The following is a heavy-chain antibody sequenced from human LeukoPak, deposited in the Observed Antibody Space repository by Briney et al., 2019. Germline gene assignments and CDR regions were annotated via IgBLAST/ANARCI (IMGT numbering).Heavy chain of an antibody. V-gene: IGHV4-39*07. J-gene: IGHJ4*02. CDR1: GGSISSSSYY. Sequence: TSETLSLTCTVSGGSISSSSYYWGWIRQPPGKGLEWIGSIYYSGSTYYNPSLKSRVTISVDTSKNQFSLKLSSVTAADTAVYYCARDFYYDSLWGQGTLVTVSS. CDR3: ARDFYYDSL. D-gene: IGHD3-22*01. CDR2: IYYSGST.